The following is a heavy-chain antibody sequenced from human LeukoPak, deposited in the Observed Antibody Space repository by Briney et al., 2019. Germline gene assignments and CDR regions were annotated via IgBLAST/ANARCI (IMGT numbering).Heavy chain of an antibody. Sequence: SETLSLTCTVSGGSISSYYWSWIRQPPGKGLEWIGYIYYSGSTNYNPSLKSRVTISVDTSKNQFSLKLSSVTAADTAVYYCARGSRWGSRPYYFDYWGQGTLVTVSS. CDR2: IYYSGST. J-gene: IGHJ4*02. CDR1: GGSISSYY. CDR3: ARGSRWGSRPYYFDY. D-gene: IGHD5-24*01. V-gene: IGHV4-59*12.